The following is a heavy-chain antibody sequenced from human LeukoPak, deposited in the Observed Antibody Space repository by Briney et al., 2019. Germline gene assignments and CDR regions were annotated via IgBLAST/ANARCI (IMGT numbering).Heavy chain of an antibody. J-gene: IGHJ6*03. CDR2: INWNGAST. D-gene: IGHD6-6*01. CDR1: GFSFDDLG. V-gene: IGHV3-20*04. CDR3: ARAVCPTIKFCDSSYFMDV. Sequence: GGSLRLSCAASGFSFDDLGMTWVRQVPGKGLEWVAGINWNGASTGFADSVRGRFTISRDNAKNSLYLQMNSLRAEDTALYYCARAVCPTIKFCDSSYFMDVWGKGTTVNVS.